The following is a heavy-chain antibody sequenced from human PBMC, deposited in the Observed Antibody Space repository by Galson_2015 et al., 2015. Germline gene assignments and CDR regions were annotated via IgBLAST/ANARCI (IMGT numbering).Heavy chain of an antibody. CDR3: ASTCPYCSSSSCYRNAFDM. CDR2: TYYRSKWYN. CDR1: GDSVSSNSGA. J-gene: IGHJ3*02. V-gene: IGHV6-1*01. D-gene: IGHD2-2*01. Sequence: CAISGDSVSSNSGAWNWIRQSPSRGLEWLGRTYYRSKWYNDYAASVRSRISISPDIFKNQFSLQLNSVTPEDTAVYYCASTCPYCSSSSCYRNAFDMWGQGTMVTVSS.